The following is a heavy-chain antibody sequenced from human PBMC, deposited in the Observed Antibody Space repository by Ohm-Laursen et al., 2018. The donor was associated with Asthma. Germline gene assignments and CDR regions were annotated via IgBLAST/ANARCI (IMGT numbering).Heavy chain of an antibody. D-gene: IGHD3-22*01. V-gene: IGHV3-30-3*01. CDR3: ARQYYDSSGYYSSPVTNYYYYGMDV. CDR2: ISYDGSNK. J-gene: IGHJ6*02. CDR1: GFTFRSYA. Sequence: SLRLSCAASGFTFRSYAMHWVRQAPGKGLEWVAVISYDGSNKYYADSVKGRFTISRDNSKNTLYLQMNSLRAEDTAVYYCARQYYDSSGYYSSPVTNYYYYGMDVWGQGTTVTVSS.